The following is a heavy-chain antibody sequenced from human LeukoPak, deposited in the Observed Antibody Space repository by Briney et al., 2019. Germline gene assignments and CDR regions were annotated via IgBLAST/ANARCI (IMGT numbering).Heavy chain of an antibody. V-gene: IGHV4-31*03. J-gene: IGHJ6*04. CDR2: IYYSGST. D-gene: IGHD5-12*01. Sequence: SQTLSLTCTFSGGSISSGGYYWSWIRHHPGKGLEWIGYIYYSGSTYYNPSLKSRVTISVDTSKYQFSLKLSSVTAADTAVYYCARDSRVATIQASTGSYGMDVWGKGTTVTVSS. CDR3: ARDSRVATIQASTGSYGMDV. CDR1: GGSISSGGYY.